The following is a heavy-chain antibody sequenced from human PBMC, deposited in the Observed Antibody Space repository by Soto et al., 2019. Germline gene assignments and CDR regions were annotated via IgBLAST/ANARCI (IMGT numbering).Heavy chain of an antibody. CDR1: GGSISSGGYY. CDR3: ARGRSNYYYDSSGLLRWFDP. V-gene: IGHV4-31*03. J-gene: IGHJ5*02. CDR2: IYYSGST. Sequence: SETLSLTCTVSGGSISSGGYYWSWIRQHPGKGLEWIGYIYYSGSTYYNKSLKSRVTISVDTSKKQLSLKMSSVTAADTAVYYCARGRSNYYYDSSGLLRWFDPWGQGTLVTVSS. D-gene: IGHD3-22*01.